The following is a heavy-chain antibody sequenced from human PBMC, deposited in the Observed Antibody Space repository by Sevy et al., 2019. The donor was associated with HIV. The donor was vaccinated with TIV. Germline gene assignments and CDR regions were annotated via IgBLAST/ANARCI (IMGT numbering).Heavy chain of an antibody. D-gene: IGHD4-17*01. Sequence: GGSLRLSCVASGFAFSNYYAMHWVRQAPGKGLEWVALISYDGSDKYYADSVKGGFTIARDNFKDTLFLQMNSLTTEDTAVYYCARPRANYVDHYFFYAMDVWGQGTTVTVSS. CDR1: GFAFSNYYA. V-gene: IGHV3-30-3*01. J-gene: IGHJ6*02. CDR2: ISYDGSDK. CDR3: ARPRANYVDHYFFYAMDV.